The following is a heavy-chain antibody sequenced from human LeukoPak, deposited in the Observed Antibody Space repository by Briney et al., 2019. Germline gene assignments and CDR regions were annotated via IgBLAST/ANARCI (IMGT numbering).Heavy chain of an antibody. CDR3: ARRGSSSSWYFDL. Sequence: SETLSLSCTVSGGSISSYYWSWIRQPPGKGLEWIGYIYTSGSTNYSPSLKSRVTISVDTSKNQFSLKLSSVTAADTAVYYCARRGSSSSWYFDLWGRGTLVTVSS. V-gene: IGHV4-4*09. CDR2: IYTSGST. D-gene: IGHD6-6*01. CDR1: GGSISSYY. J-gene: IGHJ2*01.